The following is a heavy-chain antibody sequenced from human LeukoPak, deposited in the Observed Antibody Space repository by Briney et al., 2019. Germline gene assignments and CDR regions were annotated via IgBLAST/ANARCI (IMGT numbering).Heavy chain of an antibody. V-gene: IGHV3-74*01. CDR1: GMIFNNHW. CDR2: INKDGRST. Sequence: GGSLRLSCAASGMIFNNHWMHWVRQAPGKGLVWVARINKDGRSTTYADSVKGRFTISRDNSKNTLYLQMNSLRAEDTAVYYCARAHVEGSLVDYWGQGTLVTVSS. D-gene: IGHD1-26*01. J-gene: IGHJ4*02. CDR3: ARAHVEGSLVDY.